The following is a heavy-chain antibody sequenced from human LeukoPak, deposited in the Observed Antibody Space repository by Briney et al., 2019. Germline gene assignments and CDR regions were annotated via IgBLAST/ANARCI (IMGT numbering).Heavy chain of an antibody. Sequence: PGRSLRLSCAASGFTFSSYAMHWVRQAPGKGLEWVAVISYDGSNKYYADSVKGRFTISRDNSKNTLYLQMNSLRAEDTAVYYCARGSSTYHGVPAAIFDYWGQGTLVTVSS. J-gene: IGHJ4*02. CDR1: GFTFSSYA. D-gene: IGHD2-2*01. CDR3: ARGSSTYHGVPAAIFDY. V-gene: IGHV3-30-3*01. CDR2: ISYDGSNK.